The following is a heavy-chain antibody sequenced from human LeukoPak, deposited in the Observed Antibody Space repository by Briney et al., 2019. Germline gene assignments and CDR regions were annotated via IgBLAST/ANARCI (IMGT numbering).Heavy chain of an antibody. D-gene: IGHD3-3*01. CDR3: ASSYDFWSAYDF. Sequence: GGSLRLSCAASGFTYSNYVMNWVRQARGKGLEWVSGISGSGGSTYYADSVEGRITISRDSSKSTLYLQMNSLRAEDTALYYCASSYDFWSAYDFWGQGTMVTVSS. CDR1: GFTYSNYV. CDR2: ISGSGGST. V-gene: IGHV3-23*01. J-gene: IGHJ3*01.